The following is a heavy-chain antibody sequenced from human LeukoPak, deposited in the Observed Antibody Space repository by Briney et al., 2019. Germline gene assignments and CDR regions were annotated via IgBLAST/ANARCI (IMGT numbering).Heavy chain of an antibody. CDR3: ARTGSLAPYFGMDV. V-gene: IGHV3-7*03. J-gene: IGHJ6*04. Sequence: GGALRLSCAASGFTFSSYWMSWVRQAPGKGLEGVANIKQDGSEKYYVDSVKGRFTISRDNAKNSLYLQMNSLRAEDTAVYYCARTGSLAPYFGMDVWGKGTTVTVSS. CDR1: GFTFSSYW. CDR2: IKQDGSEK. D-gene: IGHD2-15*01.